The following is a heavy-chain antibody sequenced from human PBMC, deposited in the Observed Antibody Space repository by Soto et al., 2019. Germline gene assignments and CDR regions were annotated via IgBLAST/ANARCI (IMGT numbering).Heavy chain of an antibody. D-gene: IGHD2-2*01. CDR3: AREGSSTSANWFDP. CDR2: INPSGGST. CDR1: GGTFSSYA. V-gene: IGHV1-46*03. J-gene: IGHJ5*02. Sequence: ASVKVSCKASGGTFSSYAISWVRQAPGQGLEWMGIINPSGGSTSYAQKFQGRVTMTRDTSTSTVYMELSSLRSEDTAVYYCAREGSSTSANWFDPWGQGTLVTVS.